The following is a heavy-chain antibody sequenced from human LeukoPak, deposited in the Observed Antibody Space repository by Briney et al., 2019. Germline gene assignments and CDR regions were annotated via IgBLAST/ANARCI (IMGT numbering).Heavy chain of an antibody. CDR1: GFTFSSYS. D-gene: IGHD2-21*02. J-gene: IGHJ3*02. Sequence: PGGSLRLSCAASGFTFSSYSMNWVRQAPGKGLEWVSSISSSSSYIYYADSVKGRFTISRDNAKNSLYLQMNSLRAEDTAVYYCARAWVTATSDAFDIWGQGTMCTVSS. V-gene: IGHV3-21*01. CDR3: ARAWVTATSDAFDI. CDR2: ISSSSSYI.